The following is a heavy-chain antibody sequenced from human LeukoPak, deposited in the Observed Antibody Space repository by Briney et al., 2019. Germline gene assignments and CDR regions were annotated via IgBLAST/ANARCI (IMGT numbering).Heavy chain of an antibody. CDR1: GGTFSSYA. V-gene: IGHV1-69*05. Sequence: GASVKVSCKASGGTFSSYAISWVRQAPGQGLEWMGGIIPIFGTANYAQKFQGRVTITTDESTSTAYMELSSLRSEDTAVYYCAEGYYDFWSHLLPRAFDIWGQGTMVTVSS. CDR2: IIPIFGTA. D-gene: IGHD3-3*01. J-gene: IGHJ3*02. CDR3: AEGYYDFWSHLLPRAFDI.